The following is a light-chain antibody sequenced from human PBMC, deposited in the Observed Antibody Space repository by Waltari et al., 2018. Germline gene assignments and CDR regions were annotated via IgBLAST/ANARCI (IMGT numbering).Light chain of an antibody. CDR3: QVWDANNEPGV. V-gene: IGLV3-21*04. CDR2: YDK. CDR1: NIGSKS. Sequence: SYELTQPPSLSVAPGMTALITCGGENIGSKSVHWYQRKPGQAPVLVISYDKDRPSGIPERFSGSNSGNTATLTISRVEAGDEGDYYCQVWDANNEPGVFGTGTEVTVL. J-gene: IGLJ1*01.